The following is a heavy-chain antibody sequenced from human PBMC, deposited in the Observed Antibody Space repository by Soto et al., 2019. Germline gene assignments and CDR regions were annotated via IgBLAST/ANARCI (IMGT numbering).Heavy chain of an antibody. D-gene: IGHD1-26*01. J-gene: IGHJ4*02. CDR3: AKEGGLSGSYYISSSYYFDY. CDR2: ISYDGSNT. V-gene: IGHV3-30*18. CDR1: GFTFSSYG. Sequence: GGSLRLSCVASGFTFSSYGMHWVRQAPGKGLEWVAIISYDGSNTYYADSVKGRFTISRDNSKNTLYLQMNSLRAEDTSVYYCAKEGGLSGSYYISSSYYFDYWGPGTLVTVSS.